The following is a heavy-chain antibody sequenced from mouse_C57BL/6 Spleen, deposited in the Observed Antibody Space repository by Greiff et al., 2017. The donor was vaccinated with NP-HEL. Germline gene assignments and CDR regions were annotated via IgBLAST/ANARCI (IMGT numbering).Heavy chain of an antibody. D-gene: IGHD3-2*02. CDR2: ISSGGSYT. CDR3: ARELSLGYFDY. V-gene: IGHV5-6*01. CDR1: GFTFSSYG. Sequence: EVNVVESGGDLVKPGGSLKLSCAASGFTFSSYGMSWVRQTPDKRLEWVATISSGGSYTYYPDSVKGRFTISRDNAKNTLYLQMSSLKSEDTAMYYCARELSLGYFDYWGQGTTLTVSS. J-gene: IGHJ2*01.